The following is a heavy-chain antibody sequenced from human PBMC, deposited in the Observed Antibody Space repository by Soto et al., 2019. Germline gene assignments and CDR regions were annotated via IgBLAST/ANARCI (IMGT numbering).Heavy chain of an antibody. CDR3: ARSHGVVGATTRYYYYGMDV. CDR2: IIPIFGTA. D-gene: IGHD1-26*01. Sequence: QVQLVQSGAEVKKPGSSVKVSCKASGGTFSSYAISWVRQAPVQGLEWMGGIIPIFGTANYAQKFQGRVTITADESTSTAYMELSSLRSEDTAVYYCARSHGVVGATTRYYYYGMDVWGQGTTVTVSS. V-gene: IGHV1-69*01. J-gene: IGHJ6*02. CDR1: GGTFSSYA.